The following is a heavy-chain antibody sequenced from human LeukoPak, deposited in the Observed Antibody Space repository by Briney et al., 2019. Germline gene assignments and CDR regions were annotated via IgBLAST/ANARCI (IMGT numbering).Heavy chain of an antibody. CDR3: ARHALTTINWFDP. J-gene: IGHJ5*02. V-gene: IGHV4-38-2*01. CDR1: GYSISSGYY. Sequence: SETLSLACAVSGYSISSGYYWGWIRQPPGKGLEWIGSIYHSGSTYYNPSLKRRVTISVDTSKNQFSLKLSSVTAADTAVYYCARHALTTINWFDPWGQGTLVTVSS. D-gene: IGHD3-22*01. CDR2: IYHSGST.